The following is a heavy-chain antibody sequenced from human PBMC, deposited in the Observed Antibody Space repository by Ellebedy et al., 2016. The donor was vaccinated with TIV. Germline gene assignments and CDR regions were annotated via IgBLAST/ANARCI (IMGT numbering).Heavy chain of an antibody. Sequence: MPSETLSLTCTVSGDSISYYYWSWIRQPPGKGLEWIGYIYYSGSANYSPSLKSRVTMSVDASKNRFSLKLSSVTAADTAVYFCARGPGIAVADPVDYWGQGTPVTVSS. J-gene: IGHJ4*02. CDR3: ARGPGIAVADPVDY. CDR1: GDSISYYY. CDR2: IYYSGSA. V-gene: IGHV4-59*01. D-gene: IGHD6-19*01.